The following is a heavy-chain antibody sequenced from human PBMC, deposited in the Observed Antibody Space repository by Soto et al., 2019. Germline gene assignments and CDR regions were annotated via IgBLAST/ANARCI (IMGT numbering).Heavy chain of an antibody. CDR1: GGSISSYY. CDR2: IYYSGST. CDR3: ARDYGYSSSWYDY. J-gene: IGHJ4*02. Sequence: QVQLQESGPGLVKPSETLSLTCTVSGGSISSYYWSWIRQPPGKGLEWIGYIYYSGSTNYNPSLESRVPISVDTSNNQFSLKLSSVTAADTAVYYCARDYGYSSSWYDYWGQGTLVTVSS. V-gene: IGHV4-59*01. D-gene: IGHD6-13*01.